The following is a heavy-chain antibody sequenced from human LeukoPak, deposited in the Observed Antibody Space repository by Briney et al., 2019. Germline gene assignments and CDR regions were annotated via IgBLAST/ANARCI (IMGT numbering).Heavy chain of an antibody. D-gene: IGHD3-22*01. CDR3: ARSGYRGVHGDFDY. CDR1: GYTFTSYG. V-gene: IGHV1-18*01. Sequence: ASVKVSCKASGYTFTSYGISWVRQAPGQGLEWMEWISAYNGNTNYAQKLQGRVNMTTDTCRSTAYMELRSLRSDDTAVYYCARSGYRGVHGDFDYWGQGTLVTVSS. J-gene: IGHJ4*02. CDR2: ISAYNGNT.